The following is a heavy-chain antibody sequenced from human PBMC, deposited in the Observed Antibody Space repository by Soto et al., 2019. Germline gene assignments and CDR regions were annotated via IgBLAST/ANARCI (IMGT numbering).Heavy chain of an antibody. D-gene: IGHD3-16*01. J-gene: IGHJ6*03. CDR1: GGSISSGGYY. Sequence: SETLSLTCTVSGGSISSGGYYWSWIRQHPGKGLEWIGYIYYSGSTYYNPSLKSRVTISVDTSKNQFSLKLSSVTAADTAVYYCARAPRMITFGGPQGYHYYMDVWGTGTTVTVSS. CDR3: ARAPRMITFGGPQGYHYYMDV. V-gene: IGHV4-31*03. CDR2: IYYSGST.